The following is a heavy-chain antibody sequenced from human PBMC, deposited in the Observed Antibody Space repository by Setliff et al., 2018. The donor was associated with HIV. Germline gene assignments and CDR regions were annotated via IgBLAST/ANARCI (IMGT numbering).Heavy chain of an antibody. CDR2: VFYTGFA. V-gene: IGHV4-59*08. CDR3: ARQMPIPGIAITPIDY. J-gene: IGHJ4*02. CDR1: GDSIRGYY. Sequence: SETLSLTCTVSGDSIRGYYWSWIRQPPGKGLEWMGYVFYTGFAAYNPSLKSRLTISVDTSKSQFSLTLTSVTAADTAVYYCARQMPIPGIAITPIDYWGQGALVTVSS. D-gene: IGHD5-12*01.